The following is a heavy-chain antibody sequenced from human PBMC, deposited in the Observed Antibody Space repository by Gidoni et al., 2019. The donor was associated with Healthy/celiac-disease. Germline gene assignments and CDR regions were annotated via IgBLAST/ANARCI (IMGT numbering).Heavy chain of an antibody. J-gene: IGHJ5*02. D-gene: IGHD3-9*01. CDR2: IYYSGST. Sequence: QVQLQESGPGLVKPSQTLSLTCTVSGGSISSGGYYWSWIRQHPGKGLEWIGYIYYSGSTYYNPSLKSRVTISVDTSKNQFSLKLSSVTAADTAVYYCARGSAVKNWFYSPGNFKNWFDPWGQGTLVTVSS. CDR3: ARGSAVKNWFYSPGNFKNWFDP. V-gene: IGHV4-31*03. CDR1: GGSISSGGYY.